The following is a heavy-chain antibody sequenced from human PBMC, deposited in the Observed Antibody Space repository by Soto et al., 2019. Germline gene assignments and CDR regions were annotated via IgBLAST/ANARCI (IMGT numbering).Heavy chain of an antibody. V-gene: IGHV4-39*01. Sequence: PSETLSLTCTVSGGSISSSSYYWGWIRQPPGKGLEWIGSIYYSGSTYYNPSLKSRVTISVDTSKNQFSLKLSSVTAADTAVYYCARGVSITMVRGVIGPMDVWGQGTMVTVSS. CDR2: IYYSGST. D-gene: IGHD3-10*01. CDR3: ARGVSITMVRGVIGPMDV. J-gene: IGHJ6*02. CDR1: GGSISSSSYY.